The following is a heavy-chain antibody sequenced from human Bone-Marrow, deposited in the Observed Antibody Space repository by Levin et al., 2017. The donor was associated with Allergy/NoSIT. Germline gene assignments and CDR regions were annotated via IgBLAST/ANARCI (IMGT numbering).Heavy chain of an antibody. J-gene: IGHJ4*02. D-gene: IGHD3-16*01. CDR1: GFTVSNNY. CDR3: AGGPRRSY. CDR2: IYSDGTI. Sequence: PGWSLRLSCAVSGFTVSNNYMSWVRQAPGKGLEWVSLIYSDGTIDYADSVKGRFTISRDNSKNTLSLQMNSLTADDTAVYYCAGGPRRSYWGQGTLVTVSS. V-gene: IGHV3-53*01.